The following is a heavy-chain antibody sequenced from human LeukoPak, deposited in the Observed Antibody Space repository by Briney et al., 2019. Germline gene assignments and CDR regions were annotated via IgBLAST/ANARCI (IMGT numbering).Heavy chain of an antibody. J-gene: IGHJ4*02. D-gene: IGHD5-12*01. CDR2: IYHSGST. CDR1: GYSISSGYY. V-gene: IGHV4-38-2*02. CDR3: ARSGYHGDY. Sequence: SETLSLTCTVSGYSISSGYYWGWIRQPPGQGLEWIGSIYHSGSTYYNPSLKSRVTISVDTSKNQFSLKLSSVTAADTAVYYCARSGYHGDYWGQGTLVTVSS.